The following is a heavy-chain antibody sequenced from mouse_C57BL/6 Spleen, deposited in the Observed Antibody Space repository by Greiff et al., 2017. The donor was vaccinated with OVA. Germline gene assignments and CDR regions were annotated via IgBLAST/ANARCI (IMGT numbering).Heavy chain of an antibody. Sequence: VHVKQSGPELVKPGASVKISCKASGYSFTDYNMNWVKQSNGKSLEWIGVINPNYGTTSYNQKFKGKATLTVDQSSSTAYMQLNSLTSEDSAVYYCASRDSNLYAMDYWGQGTSVTVSS. D-gene: IGHD2-5*01. CDR1: GYSFTDYN. V-gene: IGHV1-39*01. CDR2: INPNYGTT. CDR3: ASRDSNLYAMDY. J-gene: IGHJ4*01.